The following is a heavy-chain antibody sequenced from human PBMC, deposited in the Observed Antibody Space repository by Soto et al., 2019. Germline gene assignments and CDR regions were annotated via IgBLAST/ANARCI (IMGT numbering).Heavy chain of an antibody. CDR1: GGTFRNYP. CDR3: ARGPLVVLNYFES. CDR2: IFPLSDIP. J-gene: IGHJ4*02. Sequence: QVQLVQSGTEVKKPGSSVKVSCKASGGTFRNYPINWVRQAPGQGLEWMGSIFPLSDIPDYAQNFQARLTISPDKSTSTACMELGSLTSDDTAMYFCARGPLVVLNYFESWGQGTLVTVSS. V-gene: IGHV1-69*02.